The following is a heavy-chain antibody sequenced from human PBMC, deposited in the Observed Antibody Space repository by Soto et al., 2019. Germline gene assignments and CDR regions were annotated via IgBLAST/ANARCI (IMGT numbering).Heavy chain of an antibody. CDR1: GYTFSSYG. Sequence: QVQLVQSGGEVKKPGASVKVSCKASGYTFSSYGISWVRQAPGQGLEWLGWISAYDGNTKYALILQGRVFMTTDTSTKTAYMELRSLRSDDTAVYYCARGGYYDSSGSRNYYYYGMNVWGQGTSVTVSS. V-gene: IGHV1-18*01. D-gene: IGHD3-22*01. J-gene: IGHJ6*02. CDR3: ARGGYYDSSGSRNYYYYGMNV. CDR2: ISAYDGNT.